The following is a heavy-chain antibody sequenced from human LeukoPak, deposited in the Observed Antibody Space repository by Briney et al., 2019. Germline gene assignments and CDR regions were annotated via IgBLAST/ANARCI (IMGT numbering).Heavy chain of an antibody. V-gene: IGHV4-59*01. CDR1: GGSISPYF. Sequence: SETLSLTCTVSGGSISPYFWSWFRQPPGKGLEWIGYISYTGSTIYSPSLKSQVTISVDTSKNQFSLQLTSVTAADTAVYYCARDDYRGVTNFDPWGQGTLVTVSS. CDR2: ISYTGST. CDR3: ARDDYRGVTNFDP. D-gene: IGHD3-10*01. J-gene: IGHJ5*02.